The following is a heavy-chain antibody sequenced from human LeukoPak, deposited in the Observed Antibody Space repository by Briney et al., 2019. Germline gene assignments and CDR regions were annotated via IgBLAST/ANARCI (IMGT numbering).Heavy chain of an antibody. CDR2: IKEDGSEK. Sequence: PGGSLRLSCAASAFTFSNYWMSWVRQAPGKGLEWVANIKEDGSEKYYVDSVKGRFTISRDNAKNSLYLQMNSLRAEDTAVYYCARDPENVSGTHSHFDLWGRGTLVTVSS. CDR3: ARDPENVSGTHSHFDL. J-gene: IGHJ2*01. CDR1: AFTFSNYW. D-gene: IGHD1-26*01. V-gene: IGHV3-7*01.